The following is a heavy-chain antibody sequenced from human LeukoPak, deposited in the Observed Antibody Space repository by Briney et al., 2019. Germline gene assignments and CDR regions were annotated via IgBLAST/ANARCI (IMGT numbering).Heavy chain of an antibody. D-gene: IGHD3-22*01. Sequence: PSETLSLTCTVSDGSISSSSYYWGWIRQPPGKGLEWIGSIWYSGSTYYNPSLKSRVTISVDTSKNQFSLKLSSVTAADTAVYYCARHTRRSYYYDSSGYRRSGKSGFAYWGQGTLVTVSS. CDR3: ARHTRRSYYYDSSGYRRSGKSGFAY. CDR1: DGSISSSSYY. J-gene: IGHJ4*02. V-gene: IGHV4-39*01. CDR2: IWYSGST.